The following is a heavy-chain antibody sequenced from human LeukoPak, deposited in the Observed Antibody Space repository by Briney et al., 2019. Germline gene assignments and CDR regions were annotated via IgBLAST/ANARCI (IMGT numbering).Heavy chain of an antibody. CDR2: ISSSSSYI. Sequence: GGSLRLSCAASGFTFSSYSMSWVGQAPGKGLEGVSSISSSSSYIYYADSVKGRFTISRDNAKNSLYLQMNSLRAEDTAVYYCARDPTTMIVRGAFDIWGQGTMVTVSS. J-gene: IGHJ3*02. CDR3: ARDPTTMIVRGAFDI. D-gene: IGHD3-22*01. V-gene: IGHV3-21*01. CDR1: GFTFSSYS.